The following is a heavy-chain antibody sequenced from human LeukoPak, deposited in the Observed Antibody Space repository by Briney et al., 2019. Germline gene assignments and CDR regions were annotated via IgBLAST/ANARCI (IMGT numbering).Heavy chain of an antibody. Sequence: GGSLRLSCAASGFTFSNTWMSWVRQAPGKGLEWVGRIKSKTDGGTTDYAAPVKGRFTISRDDSKNTLYLQMNSLKTEDTAVYYCLRDWYGSGSYWQIRESYFDYWGQGTLVTVSS. CDR1: GFTFSNTW. D-gene: IGHD3-10*01. V-gene: IGHV3-15*01. CDR3: LRDWYGSGSYWQIRESYFDY. J-gene: IGHJ4*02. CDR2: IKSKTDGGTT.